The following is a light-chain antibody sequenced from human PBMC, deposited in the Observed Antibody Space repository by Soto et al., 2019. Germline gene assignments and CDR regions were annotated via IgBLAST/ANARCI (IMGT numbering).Light chain of an antibody. V-gene: IGKV1-5*01. J-gene: IGKJ1*01. Sequence: IQMIQSPSTLSGSLGDRVTITCRASQTISSCLAWYQQKPGKAPKLLIYDASSLESGVPSSFSGSGSGTDFTLTISSLEHEDFAVYYCQQRSNWPPWTFGQGTKVDIK. CDR3: QQRSNWPPWT. CDR2: DAS. CDR1: QTISSC.